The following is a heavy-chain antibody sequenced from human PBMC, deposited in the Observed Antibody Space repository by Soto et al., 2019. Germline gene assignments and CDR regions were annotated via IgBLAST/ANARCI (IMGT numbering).Heavy chain of an antibody. Sequence: ASVKVSCKASGYTFTSYGISWVRQAPGQGLEWMGWISAYNGNTNYAQKLQGRVTMTTDTSTSTAYMELRSLRSEDTAVYYCASGSGWGTNYHYYGMDVWGQGTTVTVSS. V-gene: IGHV1-18*01. CDR3: ASGSGWGTNYHYYGMDV. J-gene: IGHJ6*02. D-gene: IGHD6-19*01. CDR2: ISAYNGNT. CDR1: GYTFTSYG.